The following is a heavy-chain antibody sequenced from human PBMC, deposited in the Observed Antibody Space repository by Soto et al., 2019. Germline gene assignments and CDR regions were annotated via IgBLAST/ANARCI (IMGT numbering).Heavy chain of an antibody. V-gene: IGHV3-7*01. Sequence: PGGSLRLSCSASGFSFNSYRMSWVRQAPGKGLDWLAFVGEDGSDKYYVDSVKVRFTVSRENAKSSVYSQMHSLSAKDRAVYYCITEYKGYRCQGIRVTVSS. CDR2: VGEDGSDK. CDR1: GFSFNSYR. CDR3: ITEYKGY. J-gene: IGHJ4*02. D-gene: IGHD1-20*01.